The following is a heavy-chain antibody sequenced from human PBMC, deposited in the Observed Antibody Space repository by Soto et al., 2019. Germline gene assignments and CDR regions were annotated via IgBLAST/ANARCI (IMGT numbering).Heavy chain of an antibody. V-gene: IGHV1-2*02. CDR3: ARDPPLYGDYGGWFDP. Sequence: ASVKVSCTASGYTFTGYYMHWVRQAPGQGLEWMGWINPNSGGTNYAQKFQGRVTMTRDTSISTAYMELSRLRSDDTAVYYCARDPPLYGDYGGWFDPWGQGTLVTVSS. D-gene: IGHD4-17*01. CDR1: GYTFTGYY. CDR2: INPNSGGT. J-gene: IGHJ5*02.